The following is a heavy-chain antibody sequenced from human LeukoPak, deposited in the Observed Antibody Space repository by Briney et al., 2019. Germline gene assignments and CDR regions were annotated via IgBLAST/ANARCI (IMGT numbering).Heavy chain of an antibody. CDR3: ATDGAGFDT. CDR2: INIGGTNT. V-gene: IGHV3-11*01. CDR1: GFTFSDYY. Sequence: GGSLRLSCAASGFTFSDYYMSWIRQAPGKGLEWLSYINIGGTNTHYADSVKGRFTISRDNARKSLYLEMNNLRAEDTAVYYCATDGAGFDTWGQGVLVTVSS. J-gene: IGHJ5*02.